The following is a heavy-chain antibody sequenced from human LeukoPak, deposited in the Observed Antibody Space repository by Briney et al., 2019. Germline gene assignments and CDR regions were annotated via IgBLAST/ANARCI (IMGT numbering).Heavy chain of an antibody. Sequence: GGSLRLSCAASGFTFSSYAMAWVRQAPGKGLEWVSVISGNGDNTYYADSVKGQFTISRDKSKNTLYLEMNNLRAEDTAVYYCTRDVWGDRDNYFDCWGQGTLVTVSS. CDR2: ISGNGDNT. J-gene: IGHJ4*02. CDR1: GFTFSSYA. V-gene: IGHV3-23*01. CDR3: TRDVWGDRDNYFDC. D-gene: IGHD2-8*01.